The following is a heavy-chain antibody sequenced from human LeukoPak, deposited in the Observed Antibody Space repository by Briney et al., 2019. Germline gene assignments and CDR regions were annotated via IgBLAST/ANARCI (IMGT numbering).Heavy chain of an antibody. D-gene: IGHD3-22*01. CDR3: AKSKYYDSSGYYSFEF. CDR1: GGSISSNY. J-gene: IGHJ4*02. CDR2: IYYSGST. V-gene: IGHV4-4*07. Sequence: SETLSLTCSVSGGSISSNYWSWTRQPAGKGLEWIGRIYYSGSTNYNPSLKSRLTMSVDTSKNQFSLNLNSVTAADTAVYFCAKSKYYDSSGYYSFEFWGRGTLVTVSS.